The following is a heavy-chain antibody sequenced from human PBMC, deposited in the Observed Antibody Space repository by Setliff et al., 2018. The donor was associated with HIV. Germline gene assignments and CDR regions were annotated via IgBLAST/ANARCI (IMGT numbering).Heavy chain of an antibody. CDR3: AREGYSSSWYVISGSFDY. Sequence: SETLSLTCIVSGGSISRSRYYWGWIRQPPGKGLEWIGTVYYSGSTYYNPSLKSRVTISVDTSENKLSLKLSSVTAADTAVYYCAREGYSSSWYVISGSFDYWGQGILVTVSS. V-gene: IGHV4-39*07. CDR2: VYYSGST. CDR1: GGSISRSRYY. J-gene: IGHJ4*02. D-gene: IGHD6-13*01.